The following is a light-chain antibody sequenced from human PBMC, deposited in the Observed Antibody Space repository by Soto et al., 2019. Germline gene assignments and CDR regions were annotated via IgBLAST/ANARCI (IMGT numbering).Light chain of an antibody. V-gene: IGLV2-14*01. J-gene: IGLJ2*01. CDR3: SSYASTTPHVI. CDR1: SSDVGGYSF. Sequence: QSALTQHASVSGSPGQSITISCTGTSSDVGGYSFVSWYQQYPGKAPKLLIYEVSNRPSGVSNRFSGSKSGNTASLTISGLQTDDEADYYCSSYASTTPHVILGGGTKLTVL. CDR2: EVS.